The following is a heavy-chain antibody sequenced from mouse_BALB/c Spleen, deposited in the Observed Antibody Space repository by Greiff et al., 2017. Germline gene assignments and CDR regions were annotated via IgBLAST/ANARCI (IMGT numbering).Heavy chain of an antibody. CDR2: ISNGGGST. CDR3: ARHLLSYAMDY. V-gene: IGHV5-12-2*01. Sequence: EVQLVESGGGLVKPGGSLKLSCAASGFAFSSYTMSWVRQTPEKRLEWVAYISNGGGSTYYPDTVKGRFTISRDNAKNTLYLQMSSLKSEDTAMYYCARHLLSYAMDYWGQGTSVTVSS. CDR1: GFAFSSYT. D-gene: IGHD2-1*01. J-gene: IGHJ4*01.